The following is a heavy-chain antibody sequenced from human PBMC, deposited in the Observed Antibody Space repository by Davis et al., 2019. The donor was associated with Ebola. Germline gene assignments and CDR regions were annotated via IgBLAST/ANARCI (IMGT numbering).Heavy chain of an antibody. V-gene: IGHV3-30-3*01. CDR1: GFTFSTYA. J-gene: IGHJ3*02. CDR3: AREGAEQAFDI. CDR2: ILYDGSNQ. Sequence: GESLKISCAASGFTFSTYAMHWVRQAPGKGLEWVALILYDGSNQYYADSVKGRFTVSRDNSKDTLHLQMNSLRPEDTAVYYCAREGAEQAFDIWGQGTMVTVSS. D-gene: IGHD1-26*01.